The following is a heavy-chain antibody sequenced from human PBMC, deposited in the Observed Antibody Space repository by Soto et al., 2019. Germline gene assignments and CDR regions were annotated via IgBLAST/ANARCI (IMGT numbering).Heavy chain of an antibody. D-gene: IGHD3-3*01. Sequence: SETLSLTCSVSGGTISGYYWTWIRQPAGKGLEWIGRIYSSGNTKYNPSLQSRVTTSLDTSNNQFSLRLTSVTAADTAVYYCARGRRFSDWFDPWGQGTLVTVSS. CDR3: ARGRRFSDWFDP. J-gene: IGHJ5*02. CDR2: IYSSGNT. V-gene: IGHV4-4*07. CDR1: GGTISGYY.